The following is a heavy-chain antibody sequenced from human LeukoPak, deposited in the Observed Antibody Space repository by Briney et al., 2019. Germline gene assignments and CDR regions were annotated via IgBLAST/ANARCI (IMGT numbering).Heavy chain of an antibody. CDR1: GFTFGDHA. CDR3: ARGPIQLWIHNAMDA. CDR2: IRSKAYRGTT. J-gene: IGHJ6*02. D-gene: IGHD5-18*01. V-gene: IGHV3-49*04. Sequence: QAGGSLRLSCTGSGFTFGDHAMSWVRQAPGKGLEWVGFIRSKAYRGTTEYAASVKGRFTISRDDSASIAYLQMNSLRTEDTAVYYCARGPIQLWIHNAMDAWGQGTTVTVSS.